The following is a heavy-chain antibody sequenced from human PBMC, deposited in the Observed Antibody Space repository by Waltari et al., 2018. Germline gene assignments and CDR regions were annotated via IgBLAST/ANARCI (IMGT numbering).Heavy chain of an antibody. J-gene: IGHJ3*02. Sequence: QLQLQESGPGLVKPSETLSLTCTVSGGSISSSSYYWGWIRQPPGKGLEWIGSIYYSGSTYYNPSLKSRVTISVDTSKNQFSLKLSSVTAADTAVYYCATARGCTSCYSDRTFAFDIWGQGTMVTVSS. CDR1: GGSISSSSYY. V-gene: IGHV4-39*07. D-gene: IGHD2-2*01. CDR3: ATARGCTSCYSDRTFAFDI. CDR2: IYYSGST.